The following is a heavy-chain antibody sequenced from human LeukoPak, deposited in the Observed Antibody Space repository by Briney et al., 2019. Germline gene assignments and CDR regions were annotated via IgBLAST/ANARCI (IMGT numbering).Heavy chain of an antibody. CDR1: GGSISSSSYY. CDR2: IYYSGST. Sequence: SETLSLTCTVSGGSISSSSYYWGWIRQPPGKGLEWIGSIYYSGSTYYNPSLKSRVTISVDTSKNQFSLKLSSVTAADTAVYYCARVVRLLWFGELSPYFDYWGQGTLVTVSS. D-gene: IGHD3-10*01. J-gene: IGHJ4*02. CDR3: ARVVRLLWFGELSPYFDY. V-gene: IGHV4-39*07.